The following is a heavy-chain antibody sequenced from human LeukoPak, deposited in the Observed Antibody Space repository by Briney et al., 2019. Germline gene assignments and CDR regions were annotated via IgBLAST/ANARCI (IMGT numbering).Heavy chain of an antibody. D-gene: IGHD2-15*01. CDR2: IFYSGST. V-gene: IGHV4-39*07. J-gene: IGHJ5*02. CDR3: ARGRPHCSGGSCYDWFDP. CDR1: SGSISTSNYY. Sequence: SETLSLTCTVSSGSISTSNYYWGWVRQPPGKALEWIGNIFYSGSTYYSPSLKSRVTISLDTSRNQFSLKLNSVTAADTAVYYCARGRPHCSGGSCYDWFDPWGQGTLVTVSS.